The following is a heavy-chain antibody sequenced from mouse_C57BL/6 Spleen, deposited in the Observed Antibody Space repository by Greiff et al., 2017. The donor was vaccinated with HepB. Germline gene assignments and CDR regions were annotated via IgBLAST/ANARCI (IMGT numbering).Heavy chain of an antibody. Sequence: EVQLQQSGPELVKPGASVKISCKASGYTFTDYYMNWVKQSHGKSLEWIGDINPNNGGTSYNQKFKGKATLTVDKSSSTAYMELRSLTSEDSAVYYCARSGITTVVATPYYAMDYWGQGTSVTVSS. CDR1: GYTFTDYY. J-gene: IGHJ4*01. D-gene: IGHD1-1*01. CDR2: INPNNGGT. V-gene: IGHV1-26*01. CDR3: ARSGITTVVATPYYAMDY.